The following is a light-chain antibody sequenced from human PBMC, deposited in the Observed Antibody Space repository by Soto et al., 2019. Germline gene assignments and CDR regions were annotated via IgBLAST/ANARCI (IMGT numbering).Light chain of an antibody. Sequence: QSALTQPASVSGSPGQSITISCAGTRSDIGASNSVSWYQHLPGRPPTLIIYEATNRPSGVSERFSGSKTGDTASLTISGLQADDEAEYFCFSFTTTSTHVFGTGTKLTVL. CDR2: EAT. CDR1: RSDIGASNS. V-gene: IGLV2-14*01. J-gene: IGLJ1*01. CDR3: FSFTTTSTHV.